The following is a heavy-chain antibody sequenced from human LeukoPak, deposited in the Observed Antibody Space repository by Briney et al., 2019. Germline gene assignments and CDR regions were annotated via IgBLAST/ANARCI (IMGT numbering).Heavy chain of an antibody. D-gene: IGHD3-10*01. CDR2: IYYSGST. Sequence: SETLSLTCTVSGGSISSYYWSWIRQPPGKGLEWIGYIYYSGSTNYNPSLKSRVTISVDTSKNQFSLKLSSVTAADTAVYYCARVGSGSYYSGGAYYYYYYMDVWGKGTTVTVSS. CDR1: GGSISSYY. J-gene: IGHJ6*03. V-gene: IGHV4-59*12. CDR3: ARVGSGSYYSGGAYYYYYYMDV.